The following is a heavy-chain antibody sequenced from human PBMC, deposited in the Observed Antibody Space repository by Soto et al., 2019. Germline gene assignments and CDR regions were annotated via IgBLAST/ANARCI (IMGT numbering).Heavy chain of an antibody. J-gene: IGHJ4*02. Sequence: GSLRLSCEASGFTFSDYWMSWVRQAPGKGPEWVANIKFDGSEKQYVDSVRGRFTISRDNSRSSLSLQMNSLRAGDTAVYYCVKDGGYCSSSTCYAPRNHYFDSWGQGTLVTVSS. D-gene: IGHD2-2*01. CDR1: GFTFSDYW. CDR2: IKFDGSEK. CDR3: VKDGGYCSSSTCYAPRNHYFDS. V-gene: IGHV3-7*03.